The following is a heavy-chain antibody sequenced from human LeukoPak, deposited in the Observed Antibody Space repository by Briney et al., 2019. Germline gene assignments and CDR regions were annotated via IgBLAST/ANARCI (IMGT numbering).Heavy chain of an antibody. CDR3: ARALYYYDSSGYYLGGFDY. CDR2: IKHDGREK. V-gene: IGHV3-7*02. Sequence: GGSLRLSCAASGFTFSSYWMSWVRQAPGKGREGVSNIKHDGREKYYVDSVKGRFTISRDNDKNSMYLKMKSLRDEDTAVYYCARALYYYDSSGYYLGGFDYWGQGTLVTVSS. D-gene: IGHD3-22*01. J-gene: IGHJ4*02. CDR1: GFTFSSYW.